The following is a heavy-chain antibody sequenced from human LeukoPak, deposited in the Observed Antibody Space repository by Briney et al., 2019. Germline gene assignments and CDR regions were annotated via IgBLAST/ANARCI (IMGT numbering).Heavy chain of an antibody. CDR3: ANLADIAAAGKLGWFDP. D-gene: IGHD6-13*01. V-gene: IGHV3-30*02. CDR1: GFTFSSYG. CDR2: IRYDGSNK. Sequence: GGSLRLSCAASGFTFSSYGMHWVRQAPGKGLEWVAFIRYDGSNKYYADSVKGRFTISRDNSKNTLYLQMNSLRAEDTAVYYFANLADIAAAGKLGWFDPWGQGTLVTVSS. J-gene: IGHJ5*02.